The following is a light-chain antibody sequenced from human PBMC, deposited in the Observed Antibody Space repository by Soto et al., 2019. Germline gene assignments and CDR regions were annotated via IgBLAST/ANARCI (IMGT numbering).Light chain of an antibody. CDR3: QQAGELTIT. Sequence: EIVLTITPATLSWSALFIATLSFRASQTVGNLAWYQQKPGQAPRLLIYGASTRATGIPDRFSGTGSGTDFTLTISRLEPEDFAVYYCQQAGELTITFGQGTRLEIK. V-gene: IGKV3-20*01. CDR1: QTVGN. CDR2: GAS. J-gene: IGKJ5*01.